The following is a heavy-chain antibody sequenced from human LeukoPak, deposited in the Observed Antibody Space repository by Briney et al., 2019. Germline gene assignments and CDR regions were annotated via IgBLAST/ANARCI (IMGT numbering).Heavy chain of an antibody. CDR3: ARDNTGYNYGMDV. J-gene: IGHJ6*02. Sequence: ASVKVSCKASGYTFTSYGISWVRQAPGQGLEWMGWISAYNGNTNYAQSLQGRVTVTTDTSTSTAYMELRSLRSDDTAVYYCARDNTGYNYGMDVWGQGTTVTVSS. CDR2: ISAYNGNT. D-gene: IGHD3-9*01. CDR1: GYTFTSYG. V-gene: IGHV1-18*01.